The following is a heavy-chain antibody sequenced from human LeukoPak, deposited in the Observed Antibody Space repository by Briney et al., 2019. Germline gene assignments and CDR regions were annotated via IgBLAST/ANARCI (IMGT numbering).Heavy chain of an antibody. CDR2: INWNGGTI. CDR3: ARDLETRGTYSVDY. V-gene: IGHV3-20*04. Sequence: PVGSLRLSCAASGVIFYDNGMSWVRQAPGKGREWGSAINWNGGTIGYANSVKGRFTISRDNAKNSLYLQMNSLRAEDTALYYCARDLETRGTYSVDYWGQGTLVTVSS. CDR1: GVIFYDNG. D-gene: IGHD1-26*01. J-gene: IGHJ4*02.